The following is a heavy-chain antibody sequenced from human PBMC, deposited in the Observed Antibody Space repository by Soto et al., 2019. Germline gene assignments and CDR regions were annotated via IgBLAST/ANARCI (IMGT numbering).Heavy chain of an antibody. Sequence: EVQLLESGGDLVQPGGSLRLSCVASGFTFSSYAMSWVRQAPGKGLEWVSDFSGSDGNTYYADSVKGRFTISRDNSKDSLYLQMTSLRAEDTAVYYCAKGGYAYHSSASDACDVWGQGTMVTVS. CDR1: GFTFSSYA. CDR3: AKGGYAYHSSASDACDV. D-gene: IGHD3-22*01. V-gene: IGHV3-23*01. J-gene: IGHJ3*01. CDR2: FSGSDGNT.